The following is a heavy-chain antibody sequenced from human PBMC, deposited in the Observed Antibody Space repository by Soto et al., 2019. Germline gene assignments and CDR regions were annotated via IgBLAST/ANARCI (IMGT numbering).Heavy chain of an antibody. J-gene: IGHJ6*02. CDR3: ARMLAVNSYYYSVDV. CDR1: GFSLRNARMG. CDR2: ILSIDEK. D-gene: IGHD3-22*01. Sequence: QVTLKESGPVLVKPTETLTLTCTVSGFSLRNARMGVSWIRQPPGKALEWLAHILSIDEKSYNPSMKGRVTLSKDTSKSQVVLTMTYVDPVDTATYFCARMLAVNSYYYSVDVWGEGTTVTVSS. V-gene: IGHV2-26*01.